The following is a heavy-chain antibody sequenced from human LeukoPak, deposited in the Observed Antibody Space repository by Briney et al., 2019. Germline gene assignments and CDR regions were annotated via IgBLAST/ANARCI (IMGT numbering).Heavy chain of an antibody. CDR3: ARAGALWQYYFDY. D-gene: IGHD1-26*01. Sequence: LRLSCAASGFTFSSYAMSWIRQPPGKGLEWIGYIYHSGSTYYNPSLKSRVTISVDRSKNQFSLKLSSVTAADTAVYYCARAGALWQYYFDYWGQGTLATVSS. V-gene: IGHV4-30-2*01. J-gene: IGHJ4*02. CDR2: IYHSGST. CDR1: GFTFSSYA.